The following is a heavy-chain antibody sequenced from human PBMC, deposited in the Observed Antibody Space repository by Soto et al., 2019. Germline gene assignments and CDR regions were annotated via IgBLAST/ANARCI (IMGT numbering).Heavy chain of an antibody. CDR1: SGSISSYY. Sequence: SETLSLTCTVSSGSISSYYWSWIRQPPGKGLEWIGYIYYSGSTNYNPSLKSRVTISVDTSKNQFSLKLSSVTAADTAVYYCARVGNYGSGSYNWFDPWGQGTLVTVSS. J-gene: IGHJ5*02. D-gene: IGHD3-10*01. CDR3: ARVGNYGSGSYNWFDP. CDR2: IYYSGST. V-gene: IGHV4-59*01.